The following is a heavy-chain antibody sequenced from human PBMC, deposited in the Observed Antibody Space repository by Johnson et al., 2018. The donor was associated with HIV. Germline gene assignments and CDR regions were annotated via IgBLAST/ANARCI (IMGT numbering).Heavy chain of an antibody. CDR2: ISYDGSNK. D-gene: IGHD3-22*01. V-gene: IGHV3-30-3*01. CDR1: GFTFTFYA. J-gene: IGHJ3*02. Sequence: VQLVESGGGVVQPGGSLRLSCAASGFTFTFYAMHWVRQAPGKGLEWVAVISYDGSNKYYADSVKGRFTISRDNSKNTLYLQMNSLRAEDTAVYYCAREGNYYDSSSHAFDIWGQGTMVTVSS. CDR3: AREGNYYDSSSHAFDI.